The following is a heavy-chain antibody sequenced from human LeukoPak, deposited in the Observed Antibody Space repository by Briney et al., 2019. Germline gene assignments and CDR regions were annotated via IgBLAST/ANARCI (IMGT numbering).Heavy chain of an antibody. Sequence: GGSLRLSCAASGFTFSSYAMSWVRQAPGKGLEWVSAISGSGGSTYYADSVKGRFTISRDNSKNTLYLQMNSLRAEDTAVYYCAKDFYSSGWSYYFDYWGQGTLVTVSS. V-gene: IGHV3-23*01. CDR2: ISGSGGST. CDR3: AKDFYSSGWSYYFDY. J-gene: IGHJ4*02. D-gene: IGHD6-19*01. CDR1: GFTFSSYA.